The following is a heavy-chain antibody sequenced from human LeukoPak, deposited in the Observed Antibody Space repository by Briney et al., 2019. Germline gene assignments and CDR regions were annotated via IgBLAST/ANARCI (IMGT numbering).Heavy chain of an antibody. Sequence: PGGSLRLSCATSGFTFSNYWVTWLRQAPGKGLEWVANIKQDGSEKHYTDSVMGRFTISRDNAKTSLHLQMNSLRAEDTAVCYCARDDPYGYYDYWGQGTLVTVSS. CDR3: ARDDPYGYYDY. D-gene: IGHD2-2*03. J-gene: IGHJ4*02. V-gene: IGHV3-7*01. CDR2: IKQDGSEK. CDR1: GFTFSNYW.